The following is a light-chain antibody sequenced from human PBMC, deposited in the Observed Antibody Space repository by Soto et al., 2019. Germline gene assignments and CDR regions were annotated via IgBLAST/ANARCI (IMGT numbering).Light chain of an antibody. J-gene: IGKJ5*01. CDR2: KAS. CDR1: QTISSW. Sequence: DIQMTQSPSTLSGSVGDRVTITCRASQTISSWLAWYQQKPGKAPKLLIYKASTLKSGVPSRFSGSGSGTEFTLTISSLQPDDFAVYYCQQYMNWPTFGQGTRLEIK. CDR3: QQYMNWPT. V-gene: IGKV1-5*03.